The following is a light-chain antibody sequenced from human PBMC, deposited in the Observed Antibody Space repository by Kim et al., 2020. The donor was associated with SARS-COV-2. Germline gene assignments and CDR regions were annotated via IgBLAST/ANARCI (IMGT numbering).Light chain of an antibody. V-gene: IGKV3-20*01. Sequence: EIVLTQSPGTLSLSPGERATLSCRASQSISSEFLAWYQQISGQPPRLLMFGASNRAAGIPDRFSGGGSGTDFTLTITRLEPADSAVYYCQQYTTSPPAYTFGQGTKLEL. CDR1: QSISSEF. CDR3: QQYTTSPPAYT. CDR2: GAS. J-gene: IGKJ2*01.